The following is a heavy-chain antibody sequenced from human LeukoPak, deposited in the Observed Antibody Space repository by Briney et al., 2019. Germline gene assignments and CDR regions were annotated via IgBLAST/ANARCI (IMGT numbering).Heavy chain of an antibody. Sequence: GGSLRLSCAASGFTFSSYWMSWVRQAPGKGLEWVANIKQDGSEKYYVDSVKGRFTISRDNAKNSLYLQMNSLRAEDTAVYYCARVRYFDWLLYFDNWFDPWGQGTLVTVSS. CDR2: IKQDGSEK. CDR3: ARVRYFDWLLYFDNWFDP. V-gene: IGHV3-7*01. J-gene: IGHJ5*02. D-gene: IGHD3-9*01. CDR1: GFTFSSYW.